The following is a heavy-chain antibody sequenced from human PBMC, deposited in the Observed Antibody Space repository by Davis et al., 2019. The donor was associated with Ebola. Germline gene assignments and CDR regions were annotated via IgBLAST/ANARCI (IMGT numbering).Heavy chain of an antibody. D-gene: IGHD5-18*01. CDR3: ARNTGGYSYGRFDY. CDR1: GGSISRYY. Sequence: SETLSLTCTVSGGSISRYYWSWIRQHPGKGLEWIGYIYYSGSTNYNPSLKSRVTISVDTSKNQLSLKLSSVTAADTAVYYCARNTGGYSYGRFDYWGQGTLVTVSS. V-gene: IGHV4-59*08. CDR2: IYYSGST. J-gene: IGHJ4*02.